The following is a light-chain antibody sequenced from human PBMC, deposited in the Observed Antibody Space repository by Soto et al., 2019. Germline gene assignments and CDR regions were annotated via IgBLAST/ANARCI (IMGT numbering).Light chain of an antibody. J-gene: IGKJ1*01. V-gene: IGKV1-5*01. CDR2: DAS. CDR1: QTISSW. Sequence: QMTQSPSTLSGSVGDRVTITCRASQTISSWLAWYQQKPGKAPKLLIYDASNLESGVPSRFSGSGSGTEFTLTISSLQPDDIATYYCQQYNIYPWTFGQGTKVDIK. CDR3: QQYNIYPWT.